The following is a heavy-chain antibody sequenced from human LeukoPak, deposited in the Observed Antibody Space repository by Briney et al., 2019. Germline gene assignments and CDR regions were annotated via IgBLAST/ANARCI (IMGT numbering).Heavy chain of an antibody. CDR2: INSDGSST. J-gene: IGHJ3*02. V-gene: IGHV3-74*01. CDR3: ARSPRYCSGGSCYPGRGAFDI. D-gene: IGHD2-15*01. Sequence: GGSLRLSCAASGFTFSSYWMHWVRQAPGKGLVWTSRINSDGSSTSYPDSVKGRFTISRDNAKNTLYLQMNSLRAEDTAVYYCARSPRYCSGGSCYPGRGAFDIWGQGTMVTVSS. CDR1: GFTFSSYW.